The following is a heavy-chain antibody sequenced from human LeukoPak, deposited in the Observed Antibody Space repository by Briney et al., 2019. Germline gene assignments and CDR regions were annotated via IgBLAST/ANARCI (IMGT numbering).Heavy chain of an antibody. D-gene: IGHD3-10*01. CDR3: ARVNGWGVHLPYNWFDP. CDR2: IYHSGST. V-gene: IGHV4-4*02. CDR1: GGSISSSNW. Sequence: PSGTLSLTCAVSGGSISSSNWWSWVRQPPGKGLEWIGEIYHSGSTNYNPSLKSRVTISVDKSKNQFSLKLSSVTAADTAVYYCARVNGWGVHLPYNWFDPWGQGTLVTVSS. J-gene: IGHJ5*02.